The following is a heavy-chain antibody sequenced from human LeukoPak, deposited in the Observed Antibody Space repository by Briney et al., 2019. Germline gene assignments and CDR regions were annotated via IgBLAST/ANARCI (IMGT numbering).Heavy chain of an antibody. V-gene: IGHV5-51*01. D-gene: IGHD3-10*01. CDR2: IYPGDSDT. CDR1: GYSFTSYW. Sequence: GESLKISCTGSGYSFTSYWIGWVRQMPGKGLEWMGIIYPGDSDTRYSPSFQGQVTISADKSISTAYLQWSSLKASDTAMYYCARLHRETTFGELLYPYYNNRDVWGKGTRLTVSS. CDR3: ARLHRETTFGELLYPYYNNRDV. J-gene: IGHJ6*03.